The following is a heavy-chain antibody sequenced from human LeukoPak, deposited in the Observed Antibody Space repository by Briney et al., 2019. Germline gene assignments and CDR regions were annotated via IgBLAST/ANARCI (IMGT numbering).Heavy chain of an antibody. V-gene: IGHV3-30-3*01. J-gene: IGHJ4*02. CDR3: AREPYYYDSSGYDY. CDR1: GFTFSSYA. CDR2: ISYDGSNK. Sequence: GSLRLSCAASGFTFSSYAMHWVRQAPGKGLEWVAVISYDGSNKYYADSVKGRFTISRDNSKNTLYLQMNSLRAEDTAVYYCAREPYYYDSSGYDYWGQGTLVTVSS. D-gene: IGHD3-22*01.